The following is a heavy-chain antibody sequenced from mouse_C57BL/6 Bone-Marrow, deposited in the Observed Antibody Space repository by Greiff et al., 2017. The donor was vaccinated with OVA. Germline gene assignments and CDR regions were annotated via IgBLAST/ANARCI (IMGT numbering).Heavy chain of an antibody. CDR3: ARSAYYSNYPLAMDY. J-gene: IGHJ4*01. CDR2: INPNNGGT. CDR1: GYTFTDYY. V-gene: IGHV1-26*01. Sequence: EVQLQQSGPELVKPGASVKISCKASGYTFTDYYMNWVKQSHGKSLEWIGDINPNNGGTSYNQKFKGKATLTVDKSSSTAYMELRSLTSEDSAVYYCARSAYYSNYPLAMDYWGQGTSVTVSS. D-gene: IGHD2-5*01.